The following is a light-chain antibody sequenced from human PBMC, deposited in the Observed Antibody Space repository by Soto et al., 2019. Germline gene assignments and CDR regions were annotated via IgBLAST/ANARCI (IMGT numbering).Light chain of an antibody. CDR1: QSIGRF. V-gene: IGKV1-39*01. CDR2: VAS. J-gene: IGKJ4*01. CDR3: QQSFTTPHT. Sequence: DIQMTQSPSSLAASVGDRATITRLASQSIGRFLNWHQQKPGKAPDVLINVASTLRSGVPSRFSCSGSGTDFNLTINSLQPEDFSTYFCQQSFTTPHTFGGGTKVDIK.